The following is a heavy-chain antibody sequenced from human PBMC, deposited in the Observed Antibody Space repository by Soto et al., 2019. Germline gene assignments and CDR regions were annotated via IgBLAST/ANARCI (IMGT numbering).Heavy chain of an antibody. D-gene: IGHD6-13*01. CDR3: AKARNRAVSSSWGVEYYGMDV. J-gene: IGHJ6*02. Sequence: QVQLVESGGGVVQPGRSLRLSCAASGFTFSSYGMHWVRQAPGKGLEWVAVISYDGSNKYYADSVKGRFTISRDNYKNTLYLQMNSLRAEDTAVYYCAKARNRAVSSSWGVEYYGMDVWGQGTTVTVSS. CDR2: ISYDGSNK. V-gene: IGHV3-30*18. CDR1: GFTFSSYG.